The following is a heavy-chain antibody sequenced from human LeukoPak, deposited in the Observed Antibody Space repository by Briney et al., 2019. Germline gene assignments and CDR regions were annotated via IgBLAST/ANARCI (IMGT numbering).Heavy chain of an antibody. CDR1: GSTFSSYA. V-gene: IGHV1-69*13. Sequence: GASVKVSCKASGSTFSSYAISWVRQAPGQGLEWMGGIIPILNTANYAQKFQGRVTITADESTSPAYMELSNLRSGDTTVHHCAKNLGRRDGYNPPNLFYNWGQGTLVTVSS. CDR3: AKNLGRRDGYNPPNLFYN. D-gene: IGHD5-24*01. CDR2: IIPILNTA. J-gene: IGHJ4*02.